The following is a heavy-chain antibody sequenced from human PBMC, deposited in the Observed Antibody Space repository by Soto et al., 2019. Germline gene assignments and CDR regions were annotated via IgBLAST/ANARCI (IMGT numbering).Heavy chain of an antibody. CDR3: XRSPTAVTTPRRDTFDV. CDR2: IYYSGSP. J-gene: IGHJ3*01. D-gene: IGHD4-17*01. CDR1: GGSISSSTYN. V-gene: IGHV4-39*01. Sequence: PSETLSLTCTVSGGSISSSTYNWCWIRQPPGKRLEWIGNIYYSGSPYYNPSLKSRVTISVDTSRNQLSLKLSSVTAADTAVYYCXRSPTAVTTPRRDTFDVWGQGTMVTVSS.